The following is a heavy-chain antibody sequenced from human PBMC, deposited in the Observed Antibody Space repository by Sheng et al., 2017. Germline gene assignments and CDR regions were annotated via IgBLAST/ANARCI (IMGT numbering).Heavy chain of an antibody. CDR1: GFTFDSYW. V-gene: IGHV3-74*01. CDR2: INTNGKIT. D-gene: IGHD3-16*01. CDR3: AKDRGSNSPDAFDM. J-gene: IGHJ3*02. Sequence: EVQLVESGGGLVQPGGSLRLSCAASGFTFDSYWMHWVRQIPGKGLVWVSRINTNGKITTYADSVKGRFTVSRDNAKNTLYLQLNTLRAEDTAVYYCAKDRGSNSPDAFDMWGQGTVVTVSS.